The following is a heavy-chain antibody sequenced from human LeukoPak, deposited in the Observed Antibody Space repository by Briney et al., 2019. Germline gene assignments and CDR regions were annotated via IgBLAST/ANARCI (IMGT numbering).Heavy chain of an antibody. D-gene: IGHD6-19*01. CDR1: GFTFSSYW. CDR3: ARVTGGWYPKNFDY. V-gene: IGHV3-7*01. J-gene: IGHJ4*02. Sequence: PGGSLRLSCAASGFTFSSYWMSWVRQAPGKGLEWVANIKQDGSEKYYEDSVKGRFTISRDNAKNSLYLQMNSLRAEDTAVYYCARVTGGWYPKNFDYWGQGTLVTAS. CDR2: IKQDGSEK.